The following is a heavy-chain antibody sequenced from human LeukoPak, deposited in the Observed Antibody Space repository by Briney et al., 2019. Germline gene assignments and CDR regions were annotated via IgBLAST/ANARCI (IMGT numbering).Heavy chain of an antibody. CDR1: GFTFSNYA. J-gene: IGHJ4*02. CDR2: ITVGSTRT. Sequence: GGSLRLSCAASGFTFSNYAMKGVRQAPGKGLEWVSYITVGSTRTYADSVRGRFTISRDNSKNTLYLQMNSLRAEDTALYYCAKVRNPYYYGSGSYWEYWGQGTLVTVSS. V-gene: IGHV3-23*01. CDR3: AKVRNPYYYGSGSYWEY. D-gene: IGHD3-10*01.